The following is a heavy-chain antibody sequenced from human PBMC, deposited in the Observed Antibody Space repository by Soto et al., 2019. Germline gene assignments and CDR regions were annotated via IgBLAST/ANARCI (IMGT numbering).Heavy chain of an antibody. Sequence: QVQLVQSGGEVKKPGASVTVSCKASGYTFINYHITWVRQAPGQGLEWMAWINTYNGMTDYAQKLQGRVTMTRDTATSRAYMELRNLGSDVRAVYFCAKSPRGEMATDWGQGTLVTVSS. J-gene: IGHJ4*02. CDR3: AKSPRGEMATD. V-gene: IGHV1-18*01. D-gene: IGHD5-12*01. CDR2: INTYNGMT. CDR1: GYTFINYH.